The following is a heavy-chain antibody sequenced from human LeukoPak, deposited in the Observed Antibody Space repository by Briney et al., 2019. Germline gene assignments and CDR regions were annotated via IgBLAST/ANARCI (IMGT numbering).Heavy chain of an antibody. CDR1: GFTFDDYA. J-gene: IGHJ6*03. D-gene: IGHD3-9*01. Sequence: GGSLRLSCAASGFTFDDYAMHWVRQAPGKGLEWVSLISWDGGSTYYADSVKGRFTISRDNSKNSLYLQMNSLRAEDTALYYCAKGGTIPKYYMDVWGKGTTVTVSS. CDR2: ISWDGGST. CDR3: AKGGTIPKYYMDV. V-gene: IGHV3-43D*03.